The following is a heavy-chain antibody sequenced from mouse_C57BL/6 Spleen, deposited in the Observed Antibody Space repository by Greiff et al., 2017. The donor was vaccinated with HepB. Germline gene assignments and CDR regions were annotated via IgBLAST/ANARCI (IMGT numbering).Heavy chain of an antibody. Sequence: QVQLQQSGAELVRPGTSVKVSCKASGYAFTNYLIEWVKQRPGQGLEWIGVINPGSGGTNYNEKFKGKATLTADKSSSTAYMQLSSLTSEDSAVYFCARSSYGSSSHWYFDVWGTGTTVTVSS. D-gene: IGHD1-1*01. CDR3: ARSSYGSSSHWYFDV. CDR1: GYAFTNYL. V-gene: IGHV1-54*01. CDR2: INPGSGGT. J-gene: IGHJ1*03.